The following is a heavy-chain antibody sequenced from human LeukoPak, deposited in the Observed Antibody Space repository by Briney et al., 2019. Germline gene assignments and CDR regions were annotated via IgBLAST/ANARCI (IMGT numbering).Heavy chain of an antibody. D-gene: IGHD2-2*01. J-gene: IGHJ6*04. V-gene: IGHV3-21*01. CDR3: ARDLAYCSSTCCFGGGMDV. CDR2: ISSSSSYI. CDR1: GFTFSSYS. Sequence: GGSLRLSCAASGFTFSSYSMNWVRQAPGKGLEWVSSISSSSSYIYYADSVKGRFTISRDNAKNSLYLQMNSLRAEDTAVYYCARDLAYCSSTCCFGGGMDVWGKGTTVTVSS.